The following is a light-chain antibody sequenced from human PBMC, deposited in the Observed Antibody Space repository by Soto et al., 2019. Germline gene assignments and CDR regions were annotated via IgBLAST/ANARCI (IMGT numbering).Light chain of an antibody. CDR1: SNDVGAYNY. CDR2: DVS. V-gene: IGLV2-14*01. Sequence: QSALTQPASVSGSPGQSITISCTGTSNDVGAYNYVSWYQQHPGKAPKLLVYDVSNRPSGVSNLFFGSKSGNTAALTISGLQAEDEADDYRSSYTTISSYVFGTGTKLTVL. CDR3: SSYTTISSYV. J-gene: IGLJ1*01.